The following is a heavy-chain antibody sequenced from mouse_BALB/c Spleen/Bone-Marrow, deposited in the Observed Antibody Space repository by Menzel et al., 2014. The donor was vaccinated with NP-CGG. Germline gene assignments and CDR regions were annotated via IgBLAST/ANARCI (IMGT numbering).Heavy chain of an antibody. CDR1: GFTFTDYY. V-gene: IGHV7-3*02. CDR3: ARDRGGLLHDY. D-gene: IGHD1-1*01. Sequence: EVKLQESGGGLVQPGGSLRLSCATSGFTFTDYYMSWVRQPPGKALEWLDFIRNKANGYTTEYSASVKGRFTISRDNSQSILYLQMNTLRAEDSATYYCARDRGGLLHDYWGQGTTLTVSS. CDR2: IRNKANGYTT. J-gene: IGHJ2*01.